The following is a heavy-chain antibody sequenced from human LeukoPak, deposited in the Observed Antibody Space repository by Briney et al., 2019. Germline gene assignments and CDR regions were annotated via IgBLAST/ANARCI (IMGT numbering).Heavy chain of an antibody. CDR1: GGSISSSSYY. CDR2: IYYSGST. V-gene: IGHV4-39*01. Sequence: SETLSLTCTVTGGSISSSSYYWGWIRQPPGKGLQWIGSIYYSGSTYYSPSLKSRVTISVDTSKNQFSLKLSSVTAADTAVYYCAGLFQTTAGYYFDYWGQGTLVTVSS. D-gene: IGHD4-11*01. J-gene: IGHJ4*02. CDR3: AGLFQTTAGYYFDY.